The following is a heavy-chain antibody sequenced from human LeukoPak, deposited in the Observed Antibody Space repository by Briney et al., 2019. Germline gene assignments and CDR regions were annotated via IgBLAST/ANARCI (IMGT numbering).Heavy chain of an antibody. V-gene: IGHV4-61*08. J-gene: IGHJ6*03. CDR3: ARVGREMVRGVHNYYMDV. CDR1: GYSISGGYY. CDR2: IYYSGST. D-gene: IGHD3-10*01. Sequence: PSETLSLTCAVSGYSISGGYYWSWIRQPPGKGLEWIGYIYYSGSTNYNPSLKSRVTISVDTSKNQFSLKLSSVTAADTAVYYCARVGREMVRGVHNYYMDVWGKGTTVTVSS.